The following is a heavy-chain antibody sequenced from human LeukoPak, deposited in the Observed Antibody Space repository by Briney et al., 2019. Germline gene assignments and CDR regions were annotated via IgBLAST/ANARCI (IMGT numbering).Heavy chain of an antibody. CDR3: ASHYDILTGPTIDY. D-gene: IGHD3-9*01. V-gene: IGHV4-34*01. CDR1: GGSFSGYY. CDR2: INHSGST. Sequence: SETLSLTCAVYGGSFSGYYWSWIRQPPGKGLEWIGEINHSGSTNYNPSLKSRVTISVDTSKNQFSLKLSSVTAADTAVYYCASHYDILTGPTIDYWGQGTLVTVSS. J-gene: IGHJ4*02.